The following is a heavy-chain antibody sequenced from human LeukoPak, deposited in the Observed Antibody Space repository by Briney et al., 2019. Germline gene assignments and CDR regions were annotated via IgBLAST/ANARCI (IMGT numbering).Heavy chain of an antibody. CDR2: INHSGST. Sequence: PSETLSLTCAVYGGSFSGYYWNWIRQPPGKGLEWIGEINHSGSTNYNPSLKSRVTISVDTSKNQFSLKLSSVTAADTAVYYCAREGSTPGAFDYWGQGTLVTVSS. D-gene: IGHD2-2*01. V-gene: IGHV4-34*01. J-gene: IGHJ4*02. CDR3: AREGSTPGAFDY. CDR1: GGSFSGYY.